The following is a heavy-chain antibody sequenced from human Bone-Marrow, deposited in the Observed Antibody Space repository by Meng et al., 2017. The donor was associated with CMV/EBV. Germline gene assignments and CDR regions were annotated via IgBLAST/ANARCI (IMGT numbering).Heavy chain of an antibody. CDR3: ARTAGGSYYHFDY. CDR1: GYTFTGYY. Sequence: ASVKVSCKASGYTFTGYYMHWVRQAPGQGLEWMGWINPNSGGTNYAQKFQGRVTMTRDTSISTAYVELSRLRSDDTAVYYCARTAGGSYYHFDYWGQGTLVTVSS. D-gene: IGHD1-26*01. V-gene: IGHV1-2*02. CDR2: INPNSGGT. J-gene: IGHJ4*02.